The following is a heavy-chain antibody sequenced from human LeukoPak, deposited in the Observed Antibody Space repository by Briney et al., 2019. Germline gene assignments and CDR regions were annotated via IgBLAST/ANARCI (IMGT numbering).Heavy chain of an antibody. CDR1: GSIFTSYW. CDR3: ARHSIGAAEDY. V-gene: IGHV5-51*01. Sequence: GESLQISCKGSGSIFTSYWIGWVRQMPGEGLEWMGIIYPGDSDTRYSPSFQGQVTISADKSISTAYLQWSSLQASDTAMYYCARHSIGAAEDYRGQGTLVTVSS. CDR2: IYPGDSDT. J-gene: IGHJ4*02. D-gene: IGHD6-13*01.